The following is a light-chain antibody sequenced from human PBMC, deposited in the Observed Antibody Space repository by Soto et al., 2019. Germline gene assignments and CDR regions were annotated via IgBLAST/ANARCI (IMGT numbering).Light chain of an antibody. CDR1: QSVSSY. CDR2: DAS. J-gene: IGKJ1*01. Sequence: EIVLTQSPATLSLSPGERATLSCRASQSVSSYLAWYQQKPGQAPRLLIYDASNRATGIPARFSGSGSGTDFTLTISRLEPEDFAIYYCQQRSNWPPATFGQGTKVDI. CDR3: QQRSNWPPAT. V-gene: IGKV3-11*01.